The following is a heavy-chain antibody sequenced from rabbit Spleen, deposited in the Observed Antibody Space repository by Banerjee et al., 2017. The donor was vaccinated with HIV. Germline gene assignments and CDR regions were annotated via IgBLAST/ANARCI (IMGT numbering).Heavy chain of an antibody. CDR1: GIDFSSYG. D-gene: IGHD2-1*01. J-gene: IGHJ4*01. Sequence: QDLVEFGGGLVQPGESLKLSCKASGIDFSSYGISWVRQAPGKGLEWIAYIYPGFGITNYANSVKGRFTISSDNAQNTVFLQMTSLTASDTATYFCARDWRYDDYNLWGPGTLVTVS. CDR3: ARDWRYDDYNL. CDR2: IYPGFGIT. V-gene: IGHV1S7*01.